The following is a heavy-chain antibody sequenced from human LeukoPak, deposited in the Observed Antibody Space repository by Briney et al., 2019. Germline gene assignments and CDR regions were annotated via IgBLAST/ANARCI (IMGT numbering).Heavy chain of an antibody. Sequence: SETLSLTCAVYGGSFSGYYWSWIRQPPGKGLEWIGEINHSGSTNYNPSLKSRVTISVDTSKNQFSLKLSSVTAADTAVYYCARQGYDILTGYYAQPIDYWGQGTLVTVSS. CDR3: ARQGYDILTGYYAQPIDY. V-gene: IGHV4-34*01. CDR1: GGSFSGYY. D-gene: IGHD3-9*01. J-gene: IGHJ4*02. CDR2: INHSGST.